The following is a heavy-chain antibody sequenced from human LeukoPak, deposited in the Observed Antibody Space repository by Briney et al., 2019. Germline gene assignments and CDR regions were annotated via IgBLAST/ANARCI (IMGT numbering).Heavy chain of an antibody. J-gene: IGHJ6*02. Sequence: PGGSLRLSCAASGFTFSSNWMTWVRQAPGKGLEWVSYISSSGSTIYYADSVKGRFTISRDNAKNSLYLQTNSLRAEDTAVYYCARDIGRQLGYYYGMDVWGQGTTVTVSS. D-gene: IGHD6-6*01. V-gene: IGHV3-48*04. CDR3: ARDIGRQLGYYYGMDV. CDR1: GFTFSSNW. CDR2: ISSSGSTI.